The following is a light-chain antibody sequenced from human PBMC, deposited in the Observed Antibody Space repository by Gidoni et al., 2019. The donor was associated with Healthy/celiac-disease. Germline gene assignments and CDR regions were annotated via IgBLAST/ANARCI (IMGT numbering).Light chain of an antibody. CDR1: QSISSY. V-gene: IGKV1-39*01. Sequence: DIQMTQYQSSLSASVGDRVTITCRARQSISSYLTWYQQKPGQAPKLLIYAASSLQSGVASRFSGSGSGTDFTLTTISLQPEDFATYYCQQSYSTRPLTFGGGTKVEIK. CDR2: AAS. J-gene: IGKJ4*01. CDR3: QQSYSTRPLT.